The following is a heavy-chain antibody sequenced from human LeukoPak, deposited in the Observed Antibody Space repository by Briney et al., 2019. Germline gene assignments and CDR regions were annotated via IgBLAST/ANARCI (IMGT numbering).Heavy chain of an antibody. D-gene: IGHD2-15*01. Sequence: SQTLSLACAISGDSVSSNSAIWSWIRQSPSRGLEWLGRTYYRSKWYDDYAVSVKSRITINPDTSKNQFSLQLTSVTPEDTAVYYCARAAHGSHWFDPWGQGTLVTVSS. CDR1: GDSVSSNSAI. CDR2: TYYRSKWYD. V-gene: IGHV6-1*01. CDR3: ARAAHGSHWFDP. J-gene: IGHJ5*02.